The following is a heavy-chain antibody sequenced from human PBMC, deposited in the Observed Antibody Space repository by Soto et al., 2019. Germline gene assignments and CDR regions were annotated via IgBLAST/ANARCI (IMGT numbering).Heavy chain of an antibody. V-gene: IGHV1-18*01. Sequence: GASVKVSCKASGYTFTSYGISWVRQAPGQGLEWMGWISAYNGNTNYAQKLQGRVTMTTDTSTGTAYMELRSLRSDDTAVYYCAREGTSTYGSGSYYPGPFDYWGQGTLVTISS. CDR2: ISAYNGNT. J-gene: IGHJ4*02. D-gene: IGHD3-10*01. CDR3: AREGTSTYGSGSYYPGPFDY. CDR1: GYTFTSYG.